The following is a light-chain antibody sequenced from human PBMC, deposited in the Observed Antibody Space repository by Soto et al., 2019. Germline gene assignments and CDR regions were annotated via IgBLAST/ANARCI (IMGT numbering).Light chain of an antibody. J-gene: IGKJ1*01. CDR1: QSVSSNH. CDR2: GAS. Sequence: EKVLTQSPGTLSLSPGERATLSCRASQSVSSNHLAWYQQKPGQAPRLLMYGASSRATGISDRFSGSGSGTDFTLTISRLEPEDFAVYYCQQYGSSPWTFGQGTKV. V-gene: IGKV3-20*01. CDR3: QQYGSSPWT.